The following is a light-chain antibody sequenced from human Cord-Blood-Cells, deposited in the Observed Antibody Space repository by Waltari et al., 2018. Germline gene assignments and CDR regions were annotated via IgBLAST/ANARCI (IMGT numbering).Light chain of an antibody. CDR3: CSYAGSM. J-gene: IGLJ3*02. CDR2: EGS. V-gene: IGLV2-23*01. Sequence: QSALTQPASVSGSPGQSSTISCTGTSSDVGSSNLVSWHQQHPGKAPKLMIYEGSRRPSGVSDRFSGSKSGNTAFLTISGLQAEDEADYYCCSYAGSMFGGGTKLTVL. CDR1: SSDVGSSNL.